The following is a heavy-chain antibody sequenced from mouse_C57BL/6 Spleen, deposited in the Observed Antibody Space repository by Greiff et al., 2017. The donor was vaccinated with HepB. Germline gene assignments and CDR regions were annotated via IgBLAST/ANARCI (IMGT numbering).Heavy chain of an antibody. CDR3: ARRDRSSSYFDY. J-gene: IGHJ2*01. D-gene: IGHD1-1*01. V-gene: IGHV1-61*01. CDR2: IYPSDSET. Sequence: QVQLQQPGAELVRPGSSVKLSCKASGYTFTSYWMDWVKQRPGQGLEWIGNIYPSDSETHYNQKFKDKATLTVDKSSSTAYMQLSSLTYEESAVYYVARRDRSSSYFDYWGQGTTLTVAS. CDR1: GYTFTSYW.